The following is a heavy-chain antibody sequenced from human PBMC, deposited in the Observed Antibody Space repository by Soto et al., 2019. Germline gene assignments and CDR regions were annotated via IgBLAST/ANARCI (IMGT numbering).Heavy chain of an antibody. CDR1: GFTFSNYA. CDR3: ARAPTGYYDSSGYRDE. D-gene: IGHD3-22*01. J-gene: IGHJ4*02. Sequence: GGSLRLSCAASGFTFSNYAMHWVRQAPGKGLEWVAVMSYDGSNKYYADSVKGRFTISRDNAKNSLYLQMNSLRDEDTAVYYCARAPTGYYDSSGYRDEWGQGTLVTVSS. CDR2: MSYDGSNK. V-gene: IGHV3-30*03.